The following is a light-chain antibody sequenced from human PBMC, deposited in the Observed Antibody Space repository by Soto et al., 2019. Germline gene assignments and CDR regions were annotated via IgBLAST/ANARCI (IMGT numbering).Light chain of an antibody. J-gene: IGKJ5*01. Sequence: EMMMTQSPAILSVSPGESATLYCRASQSVNSNYLAWYQQHPGQPPRLLIYGISTRATGIPARFSGSGSGTEFSLTISSLQSEDFAVYYCQQYSKWPITFGQGRRLAVK. CDR3: QQYSKWPIT. CDR2: GIS. V-gene: IGKV3-15*01. CDR1: QSVNSN.